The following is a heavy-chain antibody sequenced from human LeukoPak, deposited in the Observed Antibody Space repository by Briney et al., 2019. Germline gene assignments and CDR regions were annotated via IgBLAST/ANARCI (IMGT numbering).Heavy chain of an antibody. J-gene: IGHJ4*02. V-gene: IGHV1-69*05. Sequence: SVKVSCKASGGTFSSYAISWVRQAPGPGLEWLGGIITIFGTANYAQKFQGRVTITTDESTSTAYMELSSLRSEDTAVYYCASTMGWLQLRGPFDYWGQGTLVTVSS. CDR2: IITIFGTA. CDR1: GGTFSSYA. CDR3: ASTMGWLQLRGPFDY. D-gene: IGHD5-24*01.